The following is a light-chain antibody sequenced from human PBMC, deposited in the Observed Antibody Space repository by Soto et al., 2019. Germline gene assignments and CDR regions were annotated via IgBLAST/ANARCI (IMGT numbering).Light chain of an antibody. Sequence: EVVITQSPDTLSVSPGERATLSCRASQSVNTNLAWYQQKLGQAPRLLIYGASTRATGISARFSGSGSGTEFTLTISSXQSEDFAIYHCQQYNNWPRTFGQGTKVDIK. CDR3: QQYNNWPRT. CDR1: QSVNTN. J-gene: IGKJ1*01. V-gene: IGKV3-15*01. CDR2: GAS.